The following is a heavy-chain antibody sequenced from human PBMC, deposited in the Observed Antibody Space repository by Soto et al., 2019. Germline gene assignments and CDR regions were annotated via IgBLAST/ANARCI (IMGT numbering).Heavy chain of an antibody. Sequence: QVQLVQSGAEVKKPGASVKVSCKASGYTFTSYGISWVRQAPGQGLEWMGWISAYNGNTNYAQKLQGRVTMTTDTSTRTAYMELRSLRSDDTAVYYCARINTDLVLIRPNSSGYYYDYFDYWGQGTLVTVSS. D-gene: IGHD3-22*01. CDR1: GYTFTSYG. V-gene: IGHV1-18*04. J-gene: IGHJ4*02. CDR2: ISAYNGNT. CDR3: ARINTDLVLIRPNSSGYYYDYFDY.